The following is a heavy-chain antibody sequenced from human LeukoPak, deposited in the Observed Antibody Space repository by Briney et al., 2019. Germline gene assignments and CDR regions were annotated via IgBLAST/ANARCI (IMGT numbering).Heavy chain of an antibody. Sequence: GGSLRLSCAASGFTFSNAWMSWVRRAPGKGLEWVGRIKSKTDGGTTDYAAPVKGRFTISRDDSKNTLYLQMNSLKTEDAAVYYCTTDDRTYSGSPWYYYYGMDVWGQGTTVTVSS. CDR1: GFTFSNAW. D-gene: IGHD1-26*01. V-gene: IGHV3-15*01. J-gene: IGHJ6*02. CDR3: TTDDRTYSGSPWYYYYGMDV. CDR2: IKSKTDGGTT.